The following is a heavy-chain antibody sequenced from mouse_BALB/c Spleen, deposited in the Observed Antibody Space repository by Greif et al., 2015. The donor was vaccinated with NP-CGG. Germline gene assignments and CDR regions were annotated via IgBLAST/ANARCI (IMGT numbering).Heavy chain of an antibody. V-gene: IGHV1-54*01. CDR3: ARNGNYDFDY. D-gene: IGHD2-1*01. Sequence: VQPVESGAELVRPGTSVKVSCKASGYAFTNYLVEWVKQRPGQGLEWIGVINPGSGGTNYNEKFKGKATLTADKSSSTAYMQLSSLTSDDSAVYFCARNGNYDFDYWGQGTTLTVSS. CDR1: GYAFTNYL. CDR2: INPGSGGT. J-gene: IGHJ2*01.